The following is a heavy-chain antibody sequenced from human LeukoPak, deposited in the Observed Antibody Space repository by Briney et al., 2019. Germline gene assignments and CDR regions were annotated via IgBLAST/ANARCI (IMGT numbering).Heavy chain of an antibody. CDR1: GFTFSSYT. CDR3: AKESRIFDFWSGRHDNPFDY. D-gene: IGHD3-3*01. V-gene: IGHV3-23*01. CDR2: ITTSDGNT. J-gene: IGHJ4*02. Sequence: PGGSLRLSCAASGFTFSSYTMSWVRQAPGKGLEWVSTITTSDGNTYYADSVKGRFTVSRDNSKNTLFLQMNSLRAEDTAVYYCAKESRIFDFWSGRHDNPFDYWGQGTLVTVSS.